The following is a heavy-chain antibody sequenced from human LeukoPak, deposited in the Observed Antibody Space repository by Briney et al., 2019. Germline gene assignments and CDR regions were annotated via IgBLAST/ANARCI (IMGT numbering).Heavy chain of an antibody. CDR1: GYAFTGYY. J-gene: IGHJ4*02. CDR3: ARDLYGGTSATFDY. Sequence: ASVKVSCKASGYAFTGYYIHWVRQAPGQGLEWMGWIHPNSGGTNYAQKFQGRVTMTSDTSISTAYMELSRLRSDNTAVYYCARDLYGGTSATFDYWGQGTLVTVSS. V-gene: IGHV1-2*02. CDR2: IHPNSGGT. D-gene: IGHD4-23*01.